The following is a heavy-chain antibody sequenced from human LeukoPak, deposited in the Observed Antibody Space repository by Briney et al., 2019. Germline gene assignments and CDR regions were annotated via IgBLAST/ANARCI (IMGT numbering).Heavy chain of an antibody. CDR3: ARDSSGTTHGWFDP. CDR1: GYTFIGYH. Sequence: ASVKVSCKASGYTFIGYHMHWVQQAPGQGLEWMGWINPNNGGTNYAQKFLGRVTMTRDTSISTAYMELSRLRSDDTAVYYCARDSSGTTHGWFDPWGQGTLVTVSS. D-gene: IGHD1-7*01. J-gene: IGHJ5*02. V-gene: IGHV1-2*02. CDR2: INPNNGGT.